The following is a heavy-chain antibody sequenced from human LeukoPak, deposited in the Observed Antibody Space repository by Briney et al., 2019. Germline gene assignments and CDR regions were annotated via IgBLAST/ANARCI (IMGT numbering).Heavy chain of an antibody. CDR1: GFTFSSYA. CDR3: ADSYYYDSSGYFHFDY. V-gene: IGHV3-23*01. D-gene: IGHD3-22*01. Sequence: PGGSLRLSCAASGFTFSSYAMSWVRQAPGKGLEWVSAISGSGGSTYYADSVKGRFTISRDNSKNTLYLQMNSLRAEDTAVYYCADSYYYDSSGYFHFDYWGQGTLVTVSS. J-gene: IGHJ4*02. CDR2: ISGSGGST.